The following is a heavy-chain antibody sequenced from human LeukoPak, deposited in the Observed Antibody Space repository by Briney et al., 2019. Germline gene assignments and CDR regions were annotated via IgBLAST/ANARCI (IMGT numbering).Heavy chain of an antibody. V-gene: IGHV4-59*01. D-gene: IGHD3-10*01. CDR3: ASGEGGEFFDY. CDR1: GGSISSYY. CDR2: IYYSGST. Sequence: SETLSLTCTVSGGSISSYYWSWIRQPPRKGLEWIGYIYYSGSTNYNPSLKSRVTISVDTSKNQFSLKRSSVTAADTAVYYCASGEGGEFFDYWGQGTLVTVSS. J-gene: IGHJ4*02.